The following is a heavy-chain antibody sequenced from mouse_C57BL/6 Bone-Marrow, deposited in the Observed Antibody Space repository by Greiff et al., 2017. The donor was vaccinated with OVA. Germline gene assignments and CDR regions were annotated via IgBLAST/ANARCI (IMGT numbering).Heavy chain of an antibody. D-gene: IGHD1-1*01. J-gene: IGHJ2*01. CDR1: GFNIKDDY. V-gene: IGHV14-4*01. Sequence: VQLQQSGAELVRPGASVKLSCTASGFNIKDDYMHWVKQRPEQGLEWIGWIDPENGDTEYASKFQGKATITADTSSNTAYLQLSSLTSEDTAVYYCTKGVYGYFDYWGQGTTLTVSS. CDR3: TKGVYGYFDY. CDR2: IDPENGDT.